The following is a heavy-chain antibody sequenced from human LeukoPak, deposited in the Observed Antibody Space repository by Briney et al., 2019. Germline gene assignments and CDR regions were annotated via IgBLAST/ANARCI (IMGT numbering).Heavy chain of an antibody. J-gene: IGHJ2*01. Sequence: SETLSLTCTVSGGFISSYYWSWIRQRPGKGLEWIGYIYYSGGTSYNPSLKSRVTMSADTTKNQFSLRLSSVTAADTAVYYCARRGAYSGNDLAWYFDLWGRGTLVTVSS. V-gene: IGHV4-59*08. CDR1: GGFISSYY. D-gene: IGHD5-12*01. CDR2: IYYSGGT. CDR3: ARRGAYSGNDLAWYFDL.